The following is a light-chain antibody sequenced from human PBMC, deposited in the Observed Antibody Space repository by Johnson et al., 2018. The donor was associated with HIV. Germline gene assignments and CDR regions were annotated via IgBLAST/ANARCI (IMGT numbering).Light chain of an antibody. CDR3: GTWDSSLSEGV. CDR1: SSNIGNNY. J-gene: IGLJ1*01. CDR2: ENN. Sequence: QSVLTQPPSVSAAPGQKVTISCSGSSSNIGNNYVSWYQQLPGTAPKLLIYENNKRPSGIPDRFSGSKSGTSATLGITGLQTGDEAEYYCGTWDSSLSEGVCGTGTKVTVL. V-gene: IGLV1-51*02.